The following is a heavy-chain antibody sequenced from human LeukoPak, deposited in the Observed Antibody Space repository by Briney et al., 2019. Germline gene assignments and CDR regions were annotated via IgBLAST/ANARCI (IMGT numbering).Heavy chain of an antibody. CDR1: GFTFSSYA. J-gene: IGHJ6*02. D-gene: IGHD2-2*02. CDR2: ISDSGGST. Sequence: GGSLRLSCAASGFTFSSYAMSWVRQAPGKGLEWVSAISDSGGSTYYGDSVKGRFTISRDNSKNTLYLQMNSLRAEDTAVYYCAKTKGYCSSTSCYSGMDVWGQGTTVTVSS. CDR3: AKTKGYCSSTSCYSGMDV. V-gene: IGHV3-23*01.